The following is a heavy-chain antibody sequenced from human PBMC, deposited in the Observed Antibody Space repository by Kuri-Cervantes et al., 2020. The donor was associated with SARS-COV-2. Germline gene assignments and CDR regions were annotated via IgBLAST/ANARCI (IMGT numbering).Heavy chain of an antibody. CDR2: IYYSGST. J-gene: IGHJ5*02. CDR1: GGSISSSSYY. Sequence: GSLRLSCTVSGGSISSSSYYWGWIRQPPGKGLEWIGSIYYSGSTYYNPSLKSRVTISVDTSKNQFSLKLSSVTAADTAVYYCARVPSIDDYVWFDPWGQGTLVTVSS. CDR3: ARVPSIDDYVWFDP. D-gene: IGHD5-24*01. V-gene: IGHV4-39*01.